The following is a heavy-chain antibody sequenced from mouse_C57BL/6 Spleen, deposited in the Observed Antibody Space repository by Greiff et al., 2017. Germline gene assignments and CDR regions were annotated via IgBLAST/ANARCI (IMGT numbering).Heavy chain of an antibody. CDR3: ARRGYDSNPYYFDY. CDR1: GYTFTDYN. D-gene: IGHD2-5*01. CDR2: INPNNGGT. V-gene: IGHV1-18*01. Sequence: EVQLQQSGPELVKPGASVKIPCKASGYTFTDYNMDWVKQSHGKSLEWIGDINPNNGGTIYNQKFKGKATLTVDKSSSTAYMELRRLTSEDTAVYYCARRGYDSNPYYFDYWGQGTTLTVSS. J-gene: IGHJ2*01.